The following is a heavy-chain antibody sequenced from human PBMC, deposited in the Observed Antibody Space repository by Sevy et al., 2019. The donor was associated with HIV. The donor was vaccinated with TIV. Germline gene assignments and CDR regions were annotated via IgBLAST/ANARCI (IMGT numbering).Heavy chain of an antibody. CDR2: ISTGTDHI. CDR3: VRRGVDAYNVYFDL. J-gene: IGHJ4*02. Sequence: GGSLRLSCTASGYTFPAFSFNWVRQAPGKGLEWLSYISTGTDHIYYADAAKGRFTISRDDAKNSVYLEMKSLRDQDTALYYCVRRGVDAYNVYFDLWGQGTLVTVSS. D-gene: IGHD3-10*01. CDR1: GYTFPAFS. V-gene: IGHV3-21*05.